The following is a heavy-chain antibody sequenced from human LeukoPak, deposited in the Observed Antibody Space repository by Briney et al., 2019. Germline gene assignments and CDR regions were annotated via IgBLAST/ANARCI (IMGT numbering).Heavy chain of an antibody. D-gene: IGHD6-13*01. CDR2: IYTSGST. J-gene: IGHJ5*02. CDR3: ARDNRRYSSSWYNWFDP. Sequence: MPSETLSLTCSVSGDSVTNNYWSWIRQPAGKGLEWIGRIYTSGSTNYNPSLKSRVTMSVDTSKNQFSLKLSSVTAADTAVYYCARDNRRYSSSWYNWFDPWGQGTLVTVSS. CDR1: GDSVTNNY. V-gene: IGHV4-4*07.